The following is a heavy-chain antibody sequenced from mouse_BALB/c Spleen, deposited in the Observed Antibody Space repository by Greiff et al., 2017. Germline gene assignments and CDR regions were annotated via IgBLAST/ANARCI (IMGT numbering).Heavy chain of an antibody. CDR2: ISSGGSYT. J-gene: IGHJ4*01. D-gene: IGHD1-2*01. Sequence: EVQLVESGGGLVKPGGSLILSCAASGFTFSSYAMSWVRQSPEKRLEWVAEISSGGSYTYYPDTVTGRFTISRDNAKNTLYLEMSSMRSEDTAMYYCAREILLHYYVIRGYAMDCWGEGTSVTVSS. CDR1: GFTFSSYA. V-gene: IGHV5-9-4*01. CDR3: AREILLHYYVIRGYAMDC.